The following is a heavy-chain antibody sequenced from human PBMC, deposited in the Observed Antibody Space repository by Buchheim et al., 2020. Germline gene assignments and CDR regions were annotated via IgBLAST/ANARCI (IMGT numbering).Heavy chain of an antibody. J-gene: IGHJ4*02. V-gene: IGHV3-30*18. Sequence: QVQLVESGGGVVQPGRSLRLSCAASGFTFSSYGMHWVRQAPGKGLEWVAVISYDGSNKYYADSVKGRFTISRDNSKNKGDMQINSLRVEDTAVYYCAKGALTGSSNSWAPVYFDSWGQGTL. CDR2: ISYDGSNK. D-gene: IGHD4-11*01. CDR3: AKGALTGSSNSWAPVYFDS. CDR1: GFTFSSYG.